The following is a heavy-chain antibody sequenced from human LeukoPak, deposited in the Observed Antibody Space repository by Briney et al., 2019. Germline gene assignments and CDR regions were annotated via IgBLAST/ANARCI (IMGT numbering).Heavy chain of an antibody. Sequence: SETLSLTCTVSGGSISSGNYYWSWIRQPAGKGLEWIGRIHTSGNTNYNPSLKSRLTISVDTSKNQFSLKLSSVTAADTAVYYCARNEGYSSGWYNYWGQGTLVTVSS. CDR1: GGSISSGNYY. CDR2: IHTSGNT. D-gene: IGHD6-19*01. J-gene: IGHJ4*02. V-gene: IGHV4-61*02. CDR3: ARNEGYSSGWYNY.